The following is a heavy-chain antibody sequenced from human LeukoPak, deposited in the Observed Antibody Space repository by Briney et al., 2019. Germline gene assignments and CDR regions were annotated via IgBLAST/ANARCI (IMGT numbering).Heavy chain of an antibody. V-gene: IGHV4-4*02. Sequence: PSETLSLTCAVSGGSISSSNWYSWVRQPPGKGLEWIGEIYHSGSTNYNPSLKSRVTISLDTSKNQFSLNLTSVTAADTAVYYCASVKSFREIYGPVFDSWGQGILVTVSS. CDR3: ASVKSFREIYGPVFDS. D-gene: IGHD3-10*01. CDR1: GGSISSSNW. CDR2: IYHSGST. J-gene: IGHJ4*02.